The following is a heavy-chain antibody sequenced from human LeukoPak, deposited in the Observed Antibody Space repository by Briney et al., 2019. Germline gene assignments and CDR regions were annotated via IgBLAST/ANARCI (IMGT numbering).Heavy chain of an antibody. J-gene: IGHJ4*02. CDR1: GYTFTGYY. Sequence: ASVKVSCKASGYTFTGYYLHWVRQVPGQGLEWMGRINPNSGVTDHAQKFQGRITMTRDTSISTAYMELSRLRSDDSAMYYCARAASGTYYFDYWGQGTLVTVSS. CDR2: INPNSGVT. CDR3: ARAASGTYYFDY. V-gene: IGHV1-2*06. D-gene: IGHD6-13*01.